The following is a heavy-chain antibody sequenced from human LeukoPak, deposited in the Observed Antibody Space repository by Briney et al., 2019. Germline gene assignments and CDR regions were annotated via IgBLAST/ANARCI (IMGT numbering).Heavy chain of an antibody. Sequence: SETLSLTCTVSGGSISSSYSYWGWIRQPPGKGLEWIGNIYYSGSTYYSPSLTSRVTVSVDTSENQFSLKLSSVTAADTAVYYCARAGYNWNSFTFDIWGQGTMVTVSS. CDR3: ARAGYNWNSFTFDI. CDR2: IYYSGST. CDR1: GGSISSSYSY. V-gene: IGHV4-39*07. J-gene: IGHJ3*02. D-gene: IGHD1-7*01.